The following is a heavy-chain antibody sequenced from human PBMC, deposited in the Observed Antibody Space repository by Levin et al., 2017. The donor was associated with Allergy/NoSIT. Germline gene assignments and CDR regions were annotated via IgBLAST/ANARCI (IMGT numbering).Heavy chain of an antibody. J-gene: IGHJ4*02. D-gene: IGHD3-10*01. Sequence: SETLSLTCTVSGGSISSYYWSWIRQPPGKGLEWIGYIYYNGSPNYNPPLKSRVTISVDTSKNQFSLKLSSVTAADTAVYYCARLYYYGSGSDFDYWGQGTLVTVSS. V-gene: IGHV4-59*01. CDR1: GGSISSYY. CDR3: ARLYYYGSGSDFDY. CDR2: IYYNGSP.